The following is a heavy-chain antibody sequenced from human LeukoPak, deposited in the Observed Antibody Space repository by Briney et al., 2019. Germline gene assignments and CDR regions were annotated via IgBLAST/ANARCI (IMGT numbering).Heavy chain of an antibody. D-gene: IGHD4-17*01. V-gene: IGHV3-20*04. CDR1: GITFEDYG. CDR3: ARVNYGDHGSRMGAFDI. J-gene: IGHJ3*02. CDR2: INWNGGST. Sequence: GGSLRLSCAASGITFEDYGMSWVRQAPGKGLEWVSAINWNGGSTGYADSVKGRFTISRDNAKNSLYLQMNSLSVEDTALYYCARVNYGDHGSRMGAFDIWGQGTLVTVSS.